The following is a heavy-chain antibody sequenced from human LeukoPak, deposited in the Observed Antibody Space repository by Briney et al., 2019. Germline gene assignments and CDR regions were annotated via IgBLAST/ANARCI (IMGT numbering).Heavy chain of an antibody. CDR2: IYYSGST. V-gene: IGHV4-61*08. D-gene: IGHD3-10*01. Sequence: PSQTLSLTCAVSGGSISSGGYSWSWIRQPPGKGLEWIGYIYYSGSTNYNPSLKSRVTISVDTSKNQFSLKLSSVTAADTAVYYCARSLNYYGSGSYDHWGQGTLVTVSS. J-gene: IGHJ4*02. CDR1: GGSISSGGYS. CDR3: ARSLNYYGSGSYDH.